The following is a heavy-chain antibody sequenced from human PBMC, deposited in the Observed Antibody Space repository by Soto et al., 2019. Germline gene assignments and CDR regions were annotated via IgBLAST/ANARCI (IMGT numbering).Heavy chain of an antibody. Sequence: GGSLRLSCAASGFTFSDYYMSWIRQAPGKGLEWISYFSSSGSTMNYADSVKGRFTISRDNANNSLYLQMNSLRAEDTAVYYCARYAGAADDSGGYYYAFDYWGQGTLVTVSS. CDR1: GFTFSDYY. J-gene: IGHJ4*02. CDR2: FSSSGSTM. CDR3: ARYAGAADDSGGYYYAFDY. D-gene: IGHD3-22*01. V-gene: IGHV3-11*01.